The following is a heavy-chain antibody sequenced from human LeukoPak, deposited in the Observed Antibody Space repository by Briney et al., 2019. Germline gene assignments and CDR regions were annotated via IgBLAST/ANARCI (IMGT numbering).Heavy chain of an antibody. J-gene: IGHJ4*02. V-gene: IGHV3-15*01. CDR2: MKSKTDGGTT. CDR3: TTEYSTSSVKVYFDY. CDR1: GFTFSNAW. D-gene: IGHD6-6*01. Sequence: GGSLRLSCATSGFTFSNAWLSWVRQAPGKGLEWVGRMKSKTDGGTTDYAAPVKGRFTISRDDSKNTLYLQMNSLKTEDTAVYYCTTEYSTSSVKVYFDYWGQGTLVTVSS.